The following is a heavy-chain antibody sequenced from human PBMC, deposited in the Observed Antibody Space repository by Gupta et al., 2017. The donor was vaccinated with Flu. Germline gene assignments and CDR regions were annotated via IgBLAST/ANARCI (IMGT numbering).Heavy chain of an antibody. CDR3: AXGAAYCXNDVCPWGYYFEL. D-gene: IGHD2-8*01. J-gene: IGHJ4*02. CDR2: INSVNGNT. CDR1: GYTFTRHA. V-gene: IGHV1-3*01. Sequence: QVQLVQSGAEVKKPGASVRLSCKASGYTFTRHALHWVRQAPGQRLEWMGWINSVNGNTKYSQKFQGRGTSTRDTPASTDYMELSRLRSEDTAGYYXAXGAAYCXNDVCPWGYYFELWGQGTLVTVSS.